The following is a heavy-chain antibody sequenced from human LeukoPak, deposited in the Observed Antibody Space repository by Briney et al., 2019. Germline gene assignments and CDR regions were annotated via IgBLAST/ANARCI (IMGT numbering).Heavy chain of an antibody. D-gene: IGHD3-10*02. Sequence: GGSLRLSCAASGFTFSRYSLNWVRQAPGKGLEWVSSISTSSSYIYYADSVKGRFTISRDNAKNSLYLQMNSLRAEDTAVYYCAELGITMIGGVWGKGTTVTISS. CDR3: AELGITMIGGV. V-gene: IGHV3-21*01. CDR1: GFTFSRYS. CDR2: ISTSSSYI. J-gene: IGHJ6*04.